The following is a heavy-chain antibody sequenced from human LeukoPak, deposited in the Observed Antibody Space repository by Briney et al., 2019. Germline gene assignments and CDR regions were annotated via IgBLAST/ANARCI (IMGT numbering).Heavy chain of an antibody. CDR2: ISYDGSNK. Sequence: GRSLRLSCAASGFTFSSYAMHWVRQAPGKGLEWVAVISYDGSNKYYADSVKGRFTISRDNSRNSLYLQMNSLRAEDTALYYCAKEATDSATIDYWGQGTLVTVSS. D-gene: IGHD1-1*01. J-gene: IGHJ4*02. CDR1: GFTFSSYA. V-gene: IGHV3-30*04. CDR3: AKEATDSATIDY.